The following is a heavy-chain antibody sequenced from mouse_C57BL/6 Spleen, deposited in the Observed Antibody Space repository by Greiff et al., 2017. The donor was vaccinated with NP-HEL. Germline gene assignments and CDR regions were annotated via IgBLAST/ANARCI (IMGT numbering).Heavy chain of an antibody. V-gene: IGHV1-50*01. CDR3: ARGAYDYDGYFDY. CDR1: GYTFTSYW. Sequence: VQLQQPGAELVKPGASVKLSCKASGYTFTSYWMQWVKQRPGQGLEWIGEIDPSDSYTNYNQKFKGKATLTVDTSSSTAYMQLSSLTSEDSAVYYCARGAYDYDGYFDYWGQGTTLTVSS. J-gene: IGHJ2*01. D-gene: IGHD2-4*01. CDR2: IDPSDSYT.